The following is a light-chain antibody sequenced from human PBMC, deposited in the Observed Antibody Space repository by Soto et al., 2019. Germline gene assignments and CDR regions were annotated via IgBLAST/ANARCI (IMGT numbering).Light chain of an antibody. V-gene: IGKV3-11*01. J-gene: IGKJ1*01. CDR3: QQYNDWPLT. Sequence: EIVLTQSPATLSLSPGERATLSCRASQSVSSYLAWYQQKPGQAPRLLIHDASNRATGIPARFSGSGSGTDFTLTISSLEPEDFALYYCQQYNDWPLTFGQGTKVEI. CDR2: DAS. CDR1: QSVSSY.